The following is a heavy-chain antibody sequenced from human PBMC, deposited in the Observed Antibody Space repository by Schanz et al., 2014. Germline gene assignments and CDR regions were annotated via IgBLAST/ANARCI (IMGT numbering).Heavy chain of an antibody. V-gene: IGHV3-30*03. CDR3: ASPPISVAGRLADY. CDR2: ISFDGRNT. D-gene: IGHD6-19*01. CDR1: GITLSGYG. J-gene: IGHJ4*02. Sequence: QVQLVESGGGVVQPGRSLRLSCAASGITLSGYGLHWVRQAPGKGLEWVGFISFDGRNTGYAHSVKGRFTISRDNSKNALYLQMDSLRAEDTAVYYCASPPISVAGRLADYWGQGILVAVSS.